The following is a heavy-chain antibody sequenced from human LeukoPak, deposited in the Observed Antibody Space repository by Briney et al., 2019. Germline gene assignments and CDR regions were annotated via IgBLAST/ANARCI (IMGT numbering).Heavy chain of an antibody. D-gene: IGHD3-10*01. Sequence: SETLSLTCTVSGGSISSSSYYWGWIRQPPGKGLEWVGSIYYSGSTYYNPSLKSRVTISVGTSKNQFSLKLRSVTAADTAVYYCARHRSNYYGSGISYFDYWGQGTLVTVSS. CDR2: IYYSGST. J-gene: IGHJ4*02. V-gene: IGHV4-39*01. CDR1: GGSISSSSYY. CDR3: ARHRSNYYGSGISYFDY.